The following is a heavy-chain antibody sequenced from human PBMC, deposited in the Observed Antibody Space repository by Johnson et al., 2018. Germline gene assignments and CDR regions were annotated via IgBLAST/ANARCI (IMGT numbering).Heavy chain of an antibody. Sequence: VQLVETGGGVVQPGRSLRLSCVASGFIFSNYPMHWVRQGPGKGLEWVALISYNGSHQDFADSVKGRFTISRDNSRNTVHLQMNSLRVGETAVYYGAKGLCRGGCSNSAGFDVWGQGTTVTVSP. CDR1: GFIFSNYP. V-gene: IGHV3-30-3*01. J-gene: IGHJ3*01. CDR2: ISYNGSHQ. CDR3: AKGLCRGGCSNSAGFDV. D-gene: IGHD2-15*01.